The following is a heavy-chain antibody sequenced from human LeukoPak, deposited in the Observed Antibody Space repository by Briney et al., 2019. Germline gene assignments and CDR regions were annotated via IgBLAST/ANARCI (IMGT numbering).Heavy chain of an antibody. CDR1: GFTFDDYA. D-gene: IGHD1-26*01. CDR2: ISWNSGSI. Sequence: PGGSLRLSCAASGFTFDDYAMHWVRQAPGKGLEWVSGISWNSGSIGYADSMKGRFTISRDNAKNSLYLQMNSLRAEDTALYYCAKDISYSGQPEYFQHWGQGTLVTVSS. J-gene: IGHJ1*01. V-gene: IGHV3-9*01. CDR3: AKDISYSGQPEYFQH.